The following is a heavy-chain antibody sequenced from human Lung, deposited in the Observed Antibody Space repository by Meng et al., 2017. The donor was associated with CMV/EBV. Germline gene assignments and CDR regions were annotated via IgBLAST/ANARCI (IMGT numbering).Heavy chain of an antibody. J-gene: IGHJ5*02. CDR2: MNPNSGNT. CDR3: TIGRGSTHRGNCCPP. D-gene: IGHD1-7*01. Sequence: FXXASGYTFTSNDIYWVRQGTGQGLEWMGWMNPNSGNTAYAPKFQGRLTMTRNTSINTAYMDLRSLRSEDPAIYYCTIGRGSTHRGNCCPPWVQGXLVTVSS. CDR1: GYTFTSND. V-gene: IGHV1-8*01.